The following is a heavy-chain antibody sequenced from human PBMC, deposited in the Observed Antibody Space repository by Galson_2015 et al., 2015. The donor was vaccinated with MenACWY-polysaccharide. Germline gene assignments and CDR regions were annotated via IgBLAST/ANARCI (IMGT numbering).Heavy chain of an antibody. J-gene: IGHJ4*02. V-gene: IGHV4-59*01. CDR1: GGSISSYY. CDR3: ARVNSGSYYGSYYFDY. Sequence: TLSLTCTVSGGSISSYYWSWIRQPPGKGLEWIGYIYYSGSTNYNPSLKSRVTISVDTSKNQFSLKLSSVTAADTAVYYCARVNSGSYYGSYYFDYWGQGTLVTVSS. CDR2: IYYSGST. D-gene: IGHD1-26*01.